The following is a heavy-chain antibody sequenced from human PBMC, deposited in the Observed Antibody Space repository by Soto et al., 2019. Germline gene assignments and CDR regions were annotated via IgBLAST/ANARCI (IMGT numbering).Heavy chain of an antibody. CDR1: GGSISSGGYY. J-gene: IGHJ4*02. CDR2: IYYSGST. CDR3: ARVPSDFWSGSSIDY. V-gene: IGHV4-31*03. Sequence: QVQLQESGPGLVKPSQTLSLTCTVSGGSISSGGYYWSWIRQHPGKGLEWIGYIYYSGSTYYNPSLKSRVTIAVDTSKNQFSLKLSSVTAADTAVYYCARVPSDFWSGSSIDYWGQGTLVTVSS. D-gene: IGHD3-3*01.